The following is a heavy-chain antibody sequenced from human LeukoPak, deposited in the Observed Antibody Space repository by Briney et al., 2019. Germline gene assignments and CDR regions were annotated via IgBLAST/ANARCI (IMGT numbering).Heavy chain of an antibody. CDR1: GGSIGSVNYY. D-gene: IGHD6-25*01. J-gene: IGHJ4*02. CDR2: IYYSGST. Sequence: SETLSLTCTVSGGSIGSVNYYWSWIRQHPGKGLEWIGYIYYSGSTFYNPSLKSRVTISVDTSKNQFSLKLSSVTAADTAVYYCARATSRPYYFDYWGQGTLVTVSS. CDR3: ARATSRPYYFDY. V-gene: IGHV4-31*03.